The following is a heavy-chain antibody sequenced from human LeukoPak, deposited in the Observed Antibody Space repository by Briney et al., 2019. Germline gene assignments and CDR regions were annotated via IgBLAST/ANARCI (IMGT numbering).Heavy chain of an antibody. D-gene: IGHD4-23*01. Sequence: GGSLRLSCAASGFTFSSYAMSWVRQAPGKGLEWVSSISGSGGSTYYADSVKGRFTISRDNSKNTLYLQMNSLRAEDTAVYYCAKARAYGGNSYYYYGTDVWGQGTTVTVSS. CDR2: ISGSGGST. V-gene: IGHV3-23*01. J-gene: IGHJ6*02. CDR1: GFTFSSYA. CDR3: AKARAYGGNSYYYYGTDV.